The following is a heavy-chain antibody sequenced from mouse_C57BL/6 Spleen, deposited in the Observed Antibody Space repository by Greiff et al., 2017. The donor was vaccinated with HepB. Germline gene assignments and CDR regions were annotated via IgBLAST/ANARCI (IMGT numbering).Heavy chain of an antibody. D-gene: IGHD2-1*01. CDR3: ARRRGNYGGGAMDY. CDR1: GYTFTSYW. J-gene: IGHJ4*01. Sequence: VQLQQSGAELVMPGASVKLSCKASGYTFTSYWMHWVKQRPGQGLEWIGEIDPSDSYTNYNQKFKGKSTLTVDKSSSTAYMQLSSLTSEDSAVYYCARRRGNYGGGAMDYWGQGTSVTVSS. V-gene: IGHV1-69*01. CDR2: IDPSDSYT.